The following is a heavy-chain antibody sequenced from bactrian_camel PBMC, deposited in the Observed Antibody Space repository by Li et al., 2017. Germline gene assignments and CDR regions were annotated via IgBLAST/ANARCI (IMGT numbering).Heavy chain of an antibody. Sequence: VQLVESGGGSVQAGGSLRLSCSSSGSISRSNAMGWFRQGAGNECDLVSSLSTTGITWYADSVKGRFTISGDNATNTLHLQMNSLKPEDTAVYYCAACVIGIYNYKYWGQGTQVTVS. CDR3: AACVIGIYNYKY. D-gene: IGHD3*01. V-gene: IGHV3S55*01. CDR2: LSTTGIT. J-gene: IGHJ4*01. CDR1: GSISRSNA.